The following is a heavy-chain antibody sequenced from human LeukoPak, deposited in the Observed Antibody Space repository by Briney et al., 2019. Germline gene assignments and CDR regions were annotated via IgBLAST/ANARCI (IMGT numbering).Heavy chain of an antibody. J-gene: IGHJ4*02. CDR1: GFTFSSYW. Sequence: PGGSLRLSCAASGFTFSSYWMHWVRQAPGKGLVWVSRINNDGSSTSYADSVKGRFTISRDNAKNTLYLQMNSLRAEDTAVYYCVSSYCSGGSCYSASGYWGQGILVTVSS. V-gene: IGHV3-74*01. D-gene: IGHD2-15*01. CDR3: VSSYCSGGSCYSASGY. CDR2: INNDGSST.